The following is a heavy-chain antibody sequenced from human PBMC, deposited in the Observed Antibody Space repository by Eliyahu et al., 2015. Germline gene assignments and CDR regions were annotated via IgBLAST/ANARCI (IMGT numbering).Heavy chain of an antibody. Sequence: QLQLQESGPGLVKPSETLSLTCTVSGGSISSRSYYWSWIRQPPGKGLEYVGXIYYNGNTYYNPSLKSRVTISVDTSKNQFSLKLASVTAADTAVYYCASTHYYDNSGYERPYFDYWGQGTLVTVSS. V-gene: IGHV4-39*01. CDR2: IYYNGNT. CDR1: GGSISSRSYY. CDR3: ASTHYYDNSGYERPYFDY. D-gene: IGHD3-22*01. J-gene: IGHJ4*02.